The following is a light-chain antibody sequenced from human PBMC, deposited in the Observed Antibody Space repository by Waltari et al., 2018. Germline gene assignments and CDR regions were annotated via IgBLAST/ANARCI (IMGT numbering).Light chain of an antibody. J-gene: IGKJ1*01. CDR1: QSVSSH. CDR2: DAS. CDR3: QQRSNWPPWT. Sequence: EIVLTQSQATLSLSPGERATLSCRASQSVSSHLAWYQQKPGQAPRLLIYDASNRATGIPARFSGSGSGTDFTLTISSLEPEDFAVYYCQQRSNWPPWTFGQGTKVEIK. V-gene: IGKV3-11*01.